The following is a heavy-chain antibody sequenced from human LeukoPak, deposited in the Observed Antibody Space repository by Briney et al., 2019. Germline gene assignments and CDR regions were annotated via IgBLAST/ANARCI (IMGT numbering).Heavy chain of an antibody. CDR1: GYSISSGYY. D-gene: IGHD5-24*01. Sequence: SETLSLTCTVSGYSISSGYYWGWIRQPPGKGLEWIGSIYHSGSTNYNPSLKSRVTISVDTSKNQFSLKLSSVTAADTAVYYCARTWEMATIDYWGQGTPVTVSS. CDR2: IYHSGST. CDR3: ARTWEMATIDY. V-gene: IGHV4-38-2*02. J-gene: IGHJ4*02.